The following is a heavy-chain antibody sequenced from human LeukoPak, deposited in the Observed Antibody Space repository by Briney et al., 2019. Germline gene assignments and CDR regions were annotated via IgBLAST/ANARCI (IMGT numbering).Heavy chain of an antibody. CDR1: GGSFSGYY. J-gene: IGHJ6*03. D-gene: IGHD2-2*01. CDR3: AREGKDIVVVAAAMRYYYYMDV. V-gene: IGHV4-34*01. Sequence: PSETLSLTCAVYGGSFSGYYWSWIRQPPGKGLEWIGEINHSGSTNYNPSLKSRVTISVDTSKNQFSLNPSSVTAADTAVYYCAREGKDIVVVAAAMRYYYYMDVWGKGTTVTISS. CDR2: INHSGST.